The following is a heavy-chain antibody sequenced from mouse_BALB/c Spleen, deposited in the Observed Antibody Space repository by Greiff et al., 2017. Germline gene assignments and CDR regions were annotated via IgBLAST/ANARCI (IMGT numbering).Heavy chain of an antibody. J-gene: IGHJ3*01. CDR2: ISDGGSYT. V-gene: IGHV5-4*02. D-gene: IGHD3-3*01. Sequence: EVHLVESGGGLVKPGGSLKLSCAASGFTFSDYYMYWVRQTPEKRLEWVATISDGGSYTYYPDSVKGRFTISRDNAKNNLYLQMSSLKSEDTAMYYCAREGGGRPFAYWGQGTLVTVSA. CDR1: GFTFSDYY. CDR3: AREGGGRPFAY.